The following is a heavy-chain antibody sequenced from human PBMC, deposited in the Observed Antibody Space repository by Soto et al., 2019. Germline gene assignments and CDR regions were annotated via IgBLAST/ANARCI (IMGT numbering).Heavy chain of an antibody. J-gene: IGHJ4*02. CDR3: ARGRSASRDFDT. D-gene: IGHD3-10*01. V-gene: IGHV3-66*01. CDR2: VYSGGTT. CDR1: GFTVSTYY. Sequence: EVQLVESGGGLVQPGGSLRLSCAASGFTVSTYYMNWVRQAPGEGLERVSVVYSGGTTYYADSVRGRFTISRDNSKGTLVPQMTSLRAEDTAVYYCARGRSASRDFDTWGQGTLVTFSS.